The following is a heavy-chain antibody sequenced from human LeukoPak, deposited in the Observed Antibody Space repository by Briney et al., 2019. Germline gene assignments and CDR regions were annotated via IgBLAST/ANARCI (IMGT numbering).Heavy chain of an antibody. J-gene: IGHJ2*01. CDR1: GFNFSSSG. V-gene: IGHV3-23*01. CDR3: AKLGGSRCLEFLSLGDWYFDL. Sequence: PGGSLRPSCAASGFNFSSSGMSWVRQAPGRGLEWVSGISASGGSTYYADSVKGRFIISRDKSKDTLFLQMSSLRAEDTAVYYCAKLGGSRCLEFLSLGDWYFDLWGRGTLVTVSS. CDR2: ISASGGST. D-gene: IGHD3-3*01.